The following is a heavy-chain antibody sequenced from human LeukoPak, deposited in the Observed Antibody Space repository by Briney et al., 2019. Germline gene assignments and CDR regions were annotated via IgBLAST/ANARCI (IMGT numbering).Heavy chain of an antibody. CDR1: GFTFSSYS. Sequence: AGGSLRLSCAASGFTFSSYSMNWVRQAPGKGLEWVSAISGSGGSTYYADSVKGRFTISRDNSKNTLYLQMNSLRAEDTAVYYCAKRDYDFWSDMGGSLDYWGQGTLVTVSS. J-gene: IGHJ4*02. CDR3: AKRDYDFWSDMGGSLDY. V-gene: IGHV3-23*01. D-gene: IGHD3-3*01. CDR2: ISGSGGST.